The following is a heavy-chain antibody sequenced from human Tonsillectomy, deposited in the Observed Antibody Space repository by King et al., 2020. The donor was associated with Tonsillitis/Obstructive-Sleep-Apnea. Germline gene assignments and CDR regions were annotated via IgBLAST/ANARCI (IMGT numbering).Heavy chain of an antibody. J-gene: IGHJ4*02. CDR3: AGDIPQTTRQAY. Sequence: HVQLVESGAEVKKPGASVKVSCKASGYTFTSYGISWVRQAPGQGLEWMGWISASNGNPNYQPKPQGRVTMTTDTSTSTAYMELRSLSSDDTAVYYCAGDIPQTTRQAYWGQGTLVTVSS. CDR2: ISASNGNP. D-gene: IGHD1-7*01. V-gene: IGHV1-18*01. CDR1: GYTFTSYG.